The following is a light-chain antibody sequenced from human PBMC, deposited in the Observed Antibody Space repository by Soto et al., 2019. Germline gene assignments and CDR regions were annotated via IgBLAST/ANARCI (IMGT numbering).Light chain of an antibody. J-gene: IGKJ1*01. CDR3: QQYNSYSRTWT. CDR1: QSISSW. V-gene: IGKV1-5*01. CDR2: DAS. Sequence: DIQMTQSPSTLSASVGDRVTITCRGSQSISSWLAWYQKKPGKAPKLLIYDASSLESGVPSRFSGSGSGTEFTLTISSLQPDDFATYYCQQYNSYSRTWTFGQGTKVEIK.